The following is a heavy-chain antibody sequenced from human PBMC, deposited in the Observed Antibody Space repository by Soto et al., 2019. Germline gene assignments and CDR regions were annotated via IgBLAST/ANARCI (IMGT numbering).Heavy chain of an antibody. CDR2: ITPDGGRT. CDR3: ARSYGDSTRNYFDY. CDR1: GFTFNTYA. Sequence: GGSLRLSCAASGFTFNTYAFYWVRQAPGKGLEYVSAITPDGGRTYYANSVKGRFTISRDNPKNTLYLQMGSLRAEDMAVYYCARSYGDSTRNYFDYWGQGTLVTVSS. V-gene: IGHV3-64*01. D-gene: IGHD4-17*01. J-gene: IGHJ4*02.